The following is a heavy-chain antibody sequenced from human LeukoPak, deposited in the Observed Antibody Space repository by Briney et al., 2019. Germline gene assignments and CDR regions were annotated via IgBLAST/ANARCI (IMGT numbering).Heavy chain of an antibody. CDR1: GDSITGYY. J-gene: IGHJ3*02. CDR2: IYYTGNT. V-gene: IGHV4-39*07. CDR3: AKSNGYGLIDI. Sequence: SETLSLTCTVSGDSITGYYWGWIRQPPGKGLEWIGNIYYTGNTYYSPSLKSRVTISLDTSRNQFSLKLNSVTAADTAVYYCAKSNGYGLIDIWGQGTMVTVSS. D-gene: IGHD3-22*01.